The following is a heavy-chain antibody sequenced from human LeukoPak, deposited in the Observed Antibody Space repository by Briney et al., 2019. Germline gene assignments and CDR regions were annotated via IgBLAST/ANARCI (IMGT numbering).Heavy chain of an antibody. J-gene: IGHJ3*02. Sequence: ASVKVSCKASGYTFTGYYTHWVRQAPGQGLEWMGWINPNSGGTNYAQKFQGRVTMTRDTSISTAYMELSRQRSDDTAVYYCARVAGNAGQGAFDIWGQGTMVTVSS. V-gene: IGHV1-2*02. CDR1: GYTFTGYY. D-gene: IGHD4-23*01. CDR3: ARVAGNAGQGAFDI. CDR2: INPNSGGT.